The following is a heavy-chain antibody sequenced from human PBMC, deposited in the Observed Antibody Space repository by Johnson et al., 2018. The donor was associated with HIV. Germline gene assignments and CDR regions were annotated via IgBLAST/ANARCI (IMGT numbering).Heavy chain of an antibody. V-gene: IGHV3-30*04. Sequence: QVQLVESGGGVVQPGRSLRLSCAASGFTFSSYAMHWVRQAPGKGLEWVAVISYDAKNKYYADSVKGRFTISRDNSKNTLFLQMNSLRPEDTALYYCAKDEAQTLASAGRDAFDFWGQGTAVTV. J-gene: IGHJ3*01. CDR3: AKDEAQTLASAGRDAFDF. CDR1: GFTFSSYA. CDR2: ISYDAKNK. D-gene: IGHD6-13*01.